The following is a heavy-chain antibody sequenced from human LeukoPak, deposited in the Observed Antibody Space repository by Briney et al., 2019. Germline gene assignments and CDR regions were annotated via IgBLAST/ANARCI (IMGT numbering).Heavy chain of an antibody. CDR3: ARGVYYASGTFEYFDY. CDR1: GYTFTGYY. CDR2: MNPNSGNT. D-gene: IGHD3-10*01. Sequence: GASVKVSCKASGYTFTGYYMHWVRQATGQGLEWMGWMNPNSGNTGYAQKFQGRVTMTRNTSISTAYMELSSLTSEDTAVYYCARGVYYASGTFEYFDYWGQGTLVTVSS. J-gene: IGHJ4*02. V-gene: IGHV1-8*02.